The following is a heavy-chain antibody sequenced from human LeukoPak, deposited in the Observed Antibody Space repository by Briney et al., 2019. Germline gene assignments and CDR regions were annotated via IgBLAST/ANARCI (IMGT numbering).Heavy chain of an antibody. D-gene: IGHD3-3*01. J-gene: IGHJ6*03. V-gene: IGHV4-34*01. Sequence: SETLSLTCAVYVGSFSGYYWSWIRQPPGKGLEWIGEINHSGSTNYNSSLKSRVTISVDTSKNQFSLKLSSVTAAGTAVYYCARVGYDFWSEYYYYMDVWGKGTTVTVSS. CDR2: INHSGST. CDR3: ARVGYDFWSEYYYYMDV. CDR1: VGSFSGYY.